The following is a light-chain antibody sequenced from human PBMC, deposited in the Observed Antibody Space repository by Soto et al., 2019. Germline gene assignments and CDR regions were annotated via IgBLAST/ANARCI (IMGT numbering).Light chain of an antibody. CDR1: QTISSW. CDR2: KAS. CDR3: QQLKSYPRT. V-gene: IGKV1-5*03. Sequence: DIQMTQSPSTLSGSVGDRVTITCRASQTISSWLAWYQQKPGKAPKLLIYKASTLKSGVPSRFSGSGSGTEFPLTITRLRPEDFATYYCQQLKSYPRTFGQGTKLEI. J-gene: IGKJ2*01.